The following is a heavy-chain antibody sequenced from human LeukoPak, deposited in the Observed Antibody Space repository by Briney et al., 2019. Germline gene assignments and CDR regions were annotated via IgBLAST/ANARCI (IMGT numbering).Heavy chain of an antibody. CDR1: GFTFSSYS. Sequence: GGSLRLSCAASGFTFSSYSMNWVRQAPGKGLEWVSSISSSSSYIYYADSVKGRFTISRDNAKNSLYLQMNSLRAEDTAVYYCARDLVQQGDWFDLWGQGTLVTVSS. CDR2: ISSSSSYI. CDR3: ARDLVQQGDWFDL. D-gene: IGHD3-10*01. J-gene: IGHJ5*02. V-gene: IGHV3-21*01.